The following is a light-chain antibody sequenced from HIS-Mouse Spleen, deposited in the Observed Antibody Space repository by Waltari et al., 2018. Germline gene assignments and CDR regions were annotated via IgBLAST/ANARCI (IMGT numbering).Light chain of an antibody. Sequence: EIVMTQSPATLSVSPGERATLSCSASQSVSSNLAWDQQKPGQGPRLLIYGASTRATGIPARFSGSGSGTEFTLTISSMQSEDFAVYYGQQYNNWWTFGQGTKVEIK. CDR2: GAS. CDR3: QQYNNWWT. CDR1: QSVSSN. J-gene: IGKJ1*01. V-gene: IGKV3-15*01.